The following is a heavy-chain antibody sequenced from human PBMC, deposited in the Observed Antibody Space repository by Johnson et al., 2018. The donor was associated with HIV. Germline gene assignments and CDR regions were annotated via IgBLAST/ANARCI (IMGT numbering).Heavy chain of an antibody. CDR2: ISSSGTTI. D-gene: IGHD1-7*01. Sequence: QVQLVESGGGLVQPGGSLRLSCAASGFTFSDYYMSWIRQAPGKGLEWVSYISSSGTTIYYADSVKGRFTISMDNAKNSLYLQMNSLRAEDTAVYYCAKDQWYNWNYVSPDAFDIWGQGTMVTISS. V-gene: IGHV3-11*04. J-gene: IGHJ3*02. CDR1: GFTFSDYY. CDR3: AKDQWYNWNYVSPDAFDI.